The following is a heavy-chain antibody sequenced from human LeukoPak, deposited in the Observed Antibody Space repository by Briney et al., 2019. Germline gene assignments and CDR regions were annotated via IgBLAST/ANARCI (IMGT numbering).Heavy chain of an antibody. CDR3: VRLRRNSDTSGFYYYYDF. J-gene: IGHJ4*02. V-gene: IGHV3-21*01. Sequence: GGSLRLSCLASGYTFSSYSINWVRQAPGKGLEWVSSISVRSNYIYYADSVRGAFRISRDDARDSLYLQMNSLRAEDTAVYYCVRLRRNSDTSGFYYYYDFWGQGTLVTVSS. CDR1: GYTFSSYS. CDR2: ISVRSNYI. D-gene: IGHD3-22*01.